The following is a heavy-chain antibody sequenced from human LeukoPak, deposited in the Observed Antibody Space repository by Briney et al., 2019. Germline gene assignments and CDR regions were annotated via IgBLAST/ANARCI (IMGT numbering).Heavy chain of an antibody. CDR2: ISAYNGNT. CDR1: GYTFTSYG. J-gene: IGHJ4*02. CDR3: ARDYWLTGLVVVAAD. D-gene: IGHD2-15*01. V-gene: IGHV1-18*01. Sequence: ASVKVSCKASGYTFTSYGISWVRQAPGQGLEWMGWISAYNGNTNYAQKLQGRVTMTTETSTSTAYMELRSLRSDDTAVYYCARDYWLTGLVVVAADWGQGTLVTVSS.